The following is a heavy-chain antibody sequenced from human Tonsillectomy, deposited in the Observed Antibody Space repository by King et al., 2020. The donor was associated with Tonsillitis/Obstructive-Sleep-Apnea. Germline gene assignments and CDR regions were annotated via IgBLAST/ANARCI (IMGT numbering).Heavy chain of an antibody. V-gene: IGHV3-9*01. CDR2: ISWDSYNI. D-gene: IGHD2-2*01. CDR3: AKAPGPIVVVAGANRAQGRDDDRDV. CDR1: GFTFDDYA. Sequence: VQLVEFGGGLVQPGRSLRLSCAASGFTFDDYAMHWVRQAPGKGLEWVSGISWDSYNIGYADSVKGRFTLSRDNTKNSLYLQMNSLRPEDAALYYCAKAPGPIVVVAGANRAQGRDDDRDVGGKGTTGT. J-gene: IGHJ6*03.